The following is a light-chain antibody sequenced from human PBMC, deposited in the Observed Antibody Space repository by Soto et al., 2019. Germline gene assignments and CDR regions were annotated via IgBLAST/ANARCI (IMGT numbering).Light chain of an antibody. CDR3: QQSHSIPPT. J-gene: IGKJ1*01. Sequence: DIQMTQSPSSLSASVGDGVTITCRASQNIIRYLNWYQQKPGKAPNLLIYAASSLQSGVPSRFSGSGSGTLFTLTVRSLQHEDFATYYCQQSHSIPPTFGQGTKVEIE. V-gene: IGKV1-39*01. CDR1: QNIIRY. CDR2: AAS.